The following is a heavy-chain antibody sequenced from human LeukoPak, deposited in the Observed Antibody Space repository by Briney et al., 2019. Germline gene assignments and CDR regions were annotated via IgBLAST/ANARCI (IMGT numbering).Heavy chain of an antibody. CDR2: ISNDGSKK. CDR1: GFTFSTSG. CDR3: AKTKDYRSGLDALDI. V-gene: IGHV3-30*18. Sequence: GRSLRLSCAASGFTFSTSGMHWVRQAPGKGLEWVGVISNDGSKKYYADSVKGRFTISRDSSKNTLFLQMNSLSAEDTAVYYCAKTKDYRSGLDALDIWGQGTMVTVSS. J-gene: IGHJ3*02. D-gene: IGHD4-11*01.